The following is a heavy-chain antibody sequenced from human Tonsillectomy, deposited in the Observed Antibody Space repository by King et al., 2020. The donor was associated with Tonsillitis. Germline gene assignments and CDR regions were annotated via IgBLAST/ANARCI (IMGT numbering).Heavy chain of an antibody. CDR2: LSYDGSNK. V-gene: IGHV3-30*18. J-gene: IGHJ4*02. CDR1: GFTFSSYG. CDR3: AKDKGRYFDY. Sequence: PLVASGGGVVQPGRSLRLSCAASGFTFSSYGIHWVRQAPGTLLEWVAVLSYDGSNKYYADSVTGRFTISRDNSKTTLYLQMNSLRAEDTAVYYCAKDKGRYFDYWGQGTLVTVSS.